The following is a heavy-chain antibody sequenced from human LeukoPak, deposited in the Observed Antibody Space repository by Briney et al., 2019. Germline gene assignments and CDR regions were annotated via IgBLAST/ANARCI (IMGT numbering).Heavy chain of an antibody. CDR3: ARSPQGTATTANWLDP. D-gene: IGHD4-17*01. Sequence: SETLSLTCTVSGYSISSGYYWGWIPQPPGKGLEWIGSIYHRGSTYYDPSLKSRVTISLDTSKNQFSLNLISVTAADTAVYYCARSPQGTATTANWLDPWGQGTLVTVSS. CDR2: IYHRGST. CDR1: GYSISSGYY. V-gene: IGHV4-38-2*02. J-gene: IGHJ5*02.